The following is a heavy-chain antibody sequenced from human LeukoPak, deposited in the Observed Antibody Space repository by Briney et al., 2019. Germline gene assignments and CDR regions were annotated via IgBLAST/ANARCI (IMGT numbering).Heavy chain of an antibody. CDR2: TSNDGRQT. V-gene: IGHV3-7*01. CDR3: ARIRGEY. CDR1: GFSLSSHW. Sequence: GGSLRLSCVASGFSLSSHWMSWVRQAPGKGLEWVATTSNDGRQTYYVDSVKGRFTISRDNAKNSLYLQVNVLREEDTALYYCARIRGEYWGQGTLVTVSS. J-gene: IGHJ4*02. D-gene: IGHD3-10*01.